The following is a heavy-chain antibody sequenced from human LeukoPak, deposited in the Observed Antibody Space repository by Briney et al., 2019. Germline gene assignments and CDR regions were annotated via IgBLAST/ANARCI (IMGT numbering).Heavy chain of an antibody. CDR2: IEPDGSEK. D-gene: IGHD1-26*01. V-gene: IGHV3-7*05. Sequence: GGSLRLSCAASAFTFRTYWMSWVRQAPGKGLEWVAMIEPDGSEKYYVDSVKGLFTISRDNAKNSLYLQMTSLRAEDTAVYYCTRDASGETASGPRMDVWGQGTTVAVSS. CDR3: TRDASGETASGPRMDV. CDR1: AFTFRTYW. J-gene: IGHJ6*02.